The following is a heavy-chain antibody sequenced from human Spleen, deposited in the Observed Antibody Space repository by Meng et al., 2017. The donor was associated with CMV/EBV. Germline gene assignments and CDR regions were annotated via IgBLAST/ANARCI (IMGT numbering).Heavy chain of an antibody. Sequence: SETLSLTCTVSGGSISSYYWSWIRQPPGKGLEWIGYIYYSGSTNYNPSLKSRVTISVDTSKNQFSLKLSSVTAPDTAVYYCARDRTPYCGGDCYQLDYWGQGTLVTVSS. CDR3: ARDRTPYCGGDCYQLDY. CDR1: GGSISSYY. CDR2: IYYSGST. D-gene: IGHD2-21*01. V-gene: IGHV4-59*01. J-gene: IGHJ4*02.